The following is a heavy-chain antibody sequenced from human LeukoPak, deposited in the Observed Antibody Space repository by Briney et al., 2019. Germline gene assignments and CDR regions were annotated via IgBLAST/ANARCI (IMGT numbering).Heavy chain of an antibody. CDR3: AKVINTMSVWFDP. CDR2: IYRSGST. Sequence: PSETLSLTCAVSGGSITSTNWWTWVRLSPGKGLEWIGDIYRSGSTNYNPSLKSRVTISIDKSRNQFSLKLSSVTAADTAVYYCAKVINTMSVWFDPWGQGTLVTVSS. CDR1: GGSITSTNW. J-gene: IGHJ5*02. D-gene: IGHD3-10*02. V-gene: IGHV4-4*02.